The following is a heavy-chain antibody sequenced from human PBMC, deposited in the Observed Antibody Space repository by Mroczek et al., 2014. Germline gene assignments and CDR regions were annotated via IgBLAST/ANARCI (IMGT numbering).Heavy chain of an antibody. CDR2: ISRSGSDI. V-gene: IGHV3-21*01. Sequence: VQLVQSGEAWSSLGGSLRLSCEASGFTFSSHTMNWVRQAPGKGLEWVSSISRSGSDIYHADSVKGRFTISRDNARGSLFLQMNSLRAEDTAVYYCSRDVGYGQYGYGMDVWGQGTTVTVSS. D-gene: IGHD5-12*01. J-gene: IGHJ6*02. CDR1: GFTFSSHT. CDR3: SRDVGYGQYGYGMDV.